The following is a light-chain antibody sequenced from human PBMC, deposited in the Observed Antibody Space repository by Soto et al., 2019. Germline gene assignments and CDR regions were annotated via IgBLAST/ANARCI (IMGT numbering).Light chain of an antibody. CDR3: CSYAGSFTWV. CDR1: SSDLGGYNY. V-gene: IGLV2-11*01. Sequence: QSALTQPRSVSGSPGQSVTISCSGTSSDLGGYNYVSWYQHHPGKAPKLMIYDVTLRPSGVPDRFSGSKSGNTASLTISGLQAEDVADYYCCSYAGSFTWVFGGGTKLTVL. CDR2: DVT. J-gene: IGLJ3*02.